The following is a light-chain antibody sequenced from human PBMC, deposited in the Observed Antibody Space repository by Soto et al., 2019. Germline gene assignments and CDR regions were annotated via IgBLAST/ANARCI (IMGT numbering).Light chain of an antibody. CDR1: QRVTNNN. CDR3: DQYGNPAYT. Sequence: EIVLTQSPGTLSLSPGERVTLSCRASQRVTNNNLAWFQQKPGQAPRLLIHAASTRAVGIPVRFSGGGSGTAFTLAISRLEPADVAVYYCDQYGNPAYTFGQGTRVEMK. J-gene: IGKJ2*01. CDR2: AAS. V-gene: IGKV3-20*01.